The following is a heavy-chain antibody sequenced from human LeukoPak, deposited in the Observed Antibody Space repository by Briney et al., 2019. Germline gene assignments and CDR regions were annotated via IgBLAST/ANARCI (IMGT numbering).Heavy chain of an antibody. V-gene: IGHV1-46*01. Sequence: ASVKVSCKASGYTFTSYYIHWVRQAPGQGLEWMGIINPRFGSSRYAQKFQGRVTITADESTSTAYMELSSLRSEDTAVYYCAREYCGGDCYSWGQGTLVTVSS. CDR2: INPRFGSS. D-gene: IGHD2-21*02. J-gene: IGHJ5*02. CDR3: AREYCGGDCYS. CDR1: GYTFTSYY.